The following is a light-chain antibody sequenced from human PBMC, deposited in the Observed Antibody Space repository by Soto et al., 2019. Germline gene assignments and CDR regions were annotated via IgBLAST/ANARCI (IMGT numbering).Light chain of an antibody. J-gene: IGKJ1*01. CDR2: KAS. CDR3: QNYNSYSES. V-gene: IGKV1-5*03. CDR1: QTISSW. Sequence: DIQMTQSPSTLSGSVGDRVTITCRASQTISSWLAWYQQKPGKAPKILIYKASTLKSGVPSRFSGSGSGTDFTLTISSLQPDDFATYYCQNYNSYSESFGQGTKVELK.